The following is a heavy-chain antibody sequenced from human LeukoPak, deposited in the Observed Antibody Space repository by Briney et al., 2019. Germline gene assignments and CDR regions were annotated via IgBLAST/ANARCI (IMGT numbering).Heavy chain of an antibody. CDR3: ARKVPAAKGPFDY. CDR1: GGSFSGYY. V-gene: IGHV4-34*01. D-gene: IGHD2-2*01. J-gene: IGHJ4*02. Sequence: SETLSLTCAVYGGSFSGYYWSWIRQPPGEGLEWIGEINHSGSTNYNPSLKSRVTISVDTSKNQFSLKLSSVTAADTAVYYCARKVPAAKGPFDYWGQGTLVTVSS. CDR2: INHSGST.